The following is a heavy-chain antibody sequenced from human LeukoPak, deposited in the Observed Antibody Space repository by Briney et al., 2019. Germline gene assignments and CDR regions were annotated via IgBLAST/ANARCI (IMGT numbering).Heavy chain of an antibody. CDR2: ISWNSGSI. J-gene: IGHJ4*02. D-gene: IGHD6-19*01. CDR3: AKDMGYSSGWYYFDY. CDR1: GFTFDDYA. Sequence: PGGSLRLSCAASGFTFDDYAMHWVRQAPGKGLEWVSGISWNSGSIGYADSVKGRFTISRDNAKNSLYLRMNSLRAEDMALYYCAKDMGYSSGWYYFDYWGQGTLVTVSS. V-gene: IGHV3-9*03.